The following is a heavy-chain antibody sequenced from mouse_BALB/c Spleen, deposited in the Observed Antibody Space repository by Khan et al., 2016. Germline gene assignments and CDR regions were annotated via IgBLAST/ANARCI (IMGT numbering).Heavy chain of an antibody. D-gene: IGHD2-2*01. V-gene: IGHV3-2*02. CDR2: ISYSGST. Sequence: EVQLQESGPGLVKPSQSLSLTCTVTGYSITSDYAWNWIRQFPGNKLEWMGYISYSGSTSYNPSLKSRISITRDTSKNPFFLQLNSGTTEETATYYCARNGNGYERTWFAYWGQGTLVTVSA. CDR1: GYSITSDYA. CDR3: ARNGNGYERTWFAY. J-gene: IGHJ3*01.